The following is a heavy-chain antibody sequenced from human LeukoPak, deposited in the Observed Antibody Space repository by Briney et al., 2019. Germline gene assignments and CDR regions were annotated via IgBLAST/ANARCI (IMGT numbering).Heavy chain of an antibody. V-gene: IGHV1-2*02. Sequence: GASVKVSCKASGYTFSAYYIHWLRQAPEQGLEWMGWINVNSGDTNSAPNFQGRVTLTRDMSSNTAYMEVTKLTLDDTAVFYCARDGGLDFWGQGTLVTVSS. CDR2: INVNSGDT. CDR1: GYTFSAYY. D-gene: IGHD2-15*01. CDR3: ARDGGLDF. J-gene: IGHJ4*02.